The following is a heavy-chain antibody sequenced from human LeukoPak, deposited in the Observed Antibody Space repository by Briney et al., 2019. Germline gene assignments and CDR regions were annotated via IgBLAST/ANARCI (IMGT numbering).Heavy chain of an antibody. Sequence: GGSLRLSCAASGFVFSNTCMSWVRLAPGKGLEWVANIKEDGSETYYVDSVKGRFTISRDNAKNSLDLQMNSLRDEDTAVYYCARRKEVQTTFDYWGQGTLVTVSS. D-gene: IGHD4/OR15-4a*01. CDR3: ARRKEVQTTFDY. J-gene: IGHJ4*02. CDR2: IKEDGSET. CDR1: GFVFSNTC. V-gene: IGHV3-7*01.